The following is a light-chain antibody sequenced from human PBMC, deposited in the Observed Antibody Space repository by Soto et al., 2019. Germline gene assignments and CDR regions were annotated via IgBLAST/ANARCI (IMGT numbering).Light chain of an antibody. J-gene: IGKJ4*01. CDR1: QGIDNY. V-gene: IGKV1-27*01. CDR2: AAS. CDR3: QKYEGVPLT. Sequence: DIQMTQSPSSLSASVGDRVIITCRASQGIDNYLAWYQQSPGKVPKLLIYAASTLQSGVPSRFSGSGSGTEFTLTISSLQPEDVASYYCQKYEGVPLTFGGGTRVEIK.